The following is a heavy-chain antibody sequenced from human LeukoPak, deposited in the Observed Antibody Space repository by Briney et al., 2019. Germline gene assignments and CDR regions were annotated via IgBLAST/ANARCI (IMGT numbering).Heavy chain of an antibody. CDR3: AGIRCRAAAFDH. D-gene: IGHD6-13*01. J-gene: IGHJ4*02. CDR2: ISYDGSNK. Sequence: GGSLRLSCAASGFTFSGYAMHWVRQAPGKGLEWVAVISYDGSNKYYADSVKGRFTISRDNPKNTLYLKKNSLRAEDTAVYYCAGIRCRAAAFDHGGRGPLATVSS. CDR1: GFTFSGYA. V-gene: IGHV3-30-3*01.